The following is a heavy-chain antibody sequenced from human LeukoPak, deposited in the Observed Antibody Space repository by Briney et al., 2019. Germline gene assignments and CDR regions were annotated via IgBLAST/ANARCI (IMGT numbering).Heavy chain of an antibody. CDR2: INHSGST. CDR1: GGSFSGYY. J-gene: IGHJ6*03. CDR3: ARGGWELLGRYYYYMDV. V-gene: IGHV4-34*01. D-gene: IGHD1-26*01. Sequence: SETLSLTCAVYGGSFSGYYWSWIRQPPGKGLEWIGEINHSGSTNYNPSLKSRVTISVDTSKNQFSLKLSSVTAADTAVYYCARGGWELLGRYYYYMDVWGKGTTVTVSS.